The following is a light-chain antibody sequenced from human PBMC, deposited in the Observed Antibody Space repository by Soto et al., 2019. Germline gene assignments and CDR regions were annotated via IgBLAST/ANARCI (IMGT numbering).Light chain of an antibody. CDR2: DAS. V-gene: IGKV3-20*01. J-gene: IGKJ5*01. Sequence: EIVLTQSPGTLSLSPWERATLSCRASQSVSSSYLAWSQQKPGQAPRLLIYDASSRATGRPDRMIRSGSGRDFILTISKLEPADFSVYVCQPYGNWLPTTFRQGTRLEIK. CDR1: QSVSSSY. CDR3: QPYGNWLPTT.